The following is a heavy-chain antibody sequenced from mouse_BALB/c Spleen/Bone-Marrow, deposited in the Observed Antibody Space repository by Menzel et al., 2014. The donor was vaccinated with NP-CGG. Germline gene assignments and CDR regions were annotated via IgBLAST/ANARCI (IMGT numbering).Heavy chain of an antibody. CDR1: GFDFRRYW. CDR3: ARGSYYGHLDY. V-gene: IGHV4-1*02. Sequence: SGGGLVQTGGSLKLSCAASGFDFRRYWMSWVRQAPGKRLQWIGEINPDSRTINYTPSLKDKFIISRDNAKNTLYLQMTKVRSEDTALYYCARGSYYGHLDYWGQGTTLTVST. CDR2: INPDSRTI. J-gene: IGHJ2*01. D-gene: IGHD2-1*01.